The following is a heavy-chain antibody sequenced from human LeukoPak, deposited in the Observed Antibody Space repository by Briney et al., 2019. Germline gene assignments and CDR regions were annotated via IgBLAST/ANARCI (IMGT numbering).Heavy chain of an antibody. J-gene: IGHJ4*02. Sequence: PGGSLRLSCAASGFTFSNYAMAWVRQAPGKGLEWVSSVSGTGGTTYHADSVKGRLTIPRDNSNNTLYLQMNSLRAEDTAVYYCVKDVLSVAVGSTHDYWGPGTLVTVSS. D-gene: IGHD2-21*01. V-gene: IGHV3-23*01. CDR1: GFTFSNYA. CDR2: VSGTGGTT. CDR3: VKDVLSVAVGSTHDY.